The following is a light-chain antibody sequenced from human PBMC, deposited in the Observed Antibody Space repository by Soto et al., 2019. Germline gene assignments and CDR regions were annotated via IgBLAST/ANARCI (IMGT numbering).Light chain of an antibody. Sequence: QSALTQPPSASGSPGQSVTISCTGTSSDVGGYNHVSWYQQHPGKAPKLIIYEVTKRPSGVPDRFSGSKSGNTASLTVSGLXAEXXADYYCNSYTGRITWVFGGGTKLTVL. J-gene: IGLJ3*02. V-gene: IGLV2-8*01. CDR1: SSDVGGYNH. CDR3: NSYTGRITWV. CDR2: EVT.